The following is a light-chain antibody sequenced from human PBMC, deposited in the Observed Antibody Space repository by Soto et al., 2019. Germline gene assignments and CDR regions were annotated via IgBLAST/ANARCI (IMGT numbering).Light chain of an antibody. CDR2: ASS. V-gene: IGKV1-39*01. CDR1: QTISNY. J-gene: IGKJ3*01. CDR3: QQTYSALLFT. Sequence: ILLTQSPPSLSASVGDRVTLTCRASQTISNYLNWYQQKPGKAPKLLIYASSSLQSGVPSRFSGSGSGTDFTLTISSLQPEDFATYYCQQTYSALLFTFGPGTKVDIK.